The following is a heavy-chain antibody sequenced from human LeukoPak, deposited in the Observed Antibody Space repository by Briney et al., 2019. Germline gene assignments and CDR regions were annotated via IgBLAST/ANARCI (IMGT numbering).Heavy chain of an antibody. V-gene: IGHV3-21*01. CDR1: GFTLSNYP. J-gene: IGHJ6*02. CDR3: TSRGDFWSGYWAMNV. D-gene: IGHD3-3*01. Sequence: PGGSLRLSCVASGFTLSNYPMTWVRQAPGKGLEWVSSISSTSSYIYYADSVKGRFTLSRDNAKNSIYLQMDSLRAEDTAVYYCTSRGDFWSGYWAMNVWGQGTTVIVSS. CDR2: ISSTSSYI.